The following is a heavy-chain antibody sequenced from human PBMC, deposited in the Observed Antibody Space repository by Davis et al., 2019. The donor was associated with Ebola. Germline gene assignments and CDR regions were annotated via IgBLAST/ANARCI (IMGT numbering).Heavy chain of an antibody. J-gene: IGHJ4*02. Sequence: GESLKISCVVSGVTFSSYAMSWVRQAPGKGLVWVSVINSDGSSTSYADSVKGRFTISRDNAKNTLYLQTSSLRAEDTAVYYCARATDGFFFNYWGQGTLVTVSS. CDR2: INSDGSST. CDR1: GVTFSSYA. D-gene: IGHD2-8*01. CDR3: ARATDGFFFNY. V-gene: IGHV3-74*01.